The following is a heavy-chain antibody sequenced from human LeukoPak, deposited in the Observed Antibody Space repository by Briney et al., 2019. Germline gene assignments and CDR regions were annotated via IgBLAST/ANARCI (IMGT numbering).Heavy chain of an antibody. CDR3: ARDGPGSSSWDFDY. V-gene: IGHV3-7*01. CDR2: IKRDGSEK. D-gene: IGHD6-13*01. CDR1: GFTFSSYW. J-gene: IGHJ4*02. Sequence: PGGSLRLSCAASGFTFSSYWMSWVRQAPGKGLEWVANIKRDGSEKYYVDSVKGRFTISRDNAKNSLYLQMNSLRAEDTAVYYCARDGPGSSSWDFDYWGQGTLVTVSS.